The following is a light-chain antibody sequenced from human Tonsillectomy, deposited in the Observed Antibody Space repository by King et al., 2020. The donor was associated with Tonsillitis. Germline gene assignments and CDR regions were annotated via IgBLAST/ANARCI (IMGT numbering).Light chain of an antibody. V-gene: IGKV3-20*01. Sequence: ATGIPDRFSRRAPGTDFTLTISRLEPEDFAVYYCQQYDSSYTFGQGTKLEI. CDR3: QQYDSSYT. J-gene: IGKJ2*01.